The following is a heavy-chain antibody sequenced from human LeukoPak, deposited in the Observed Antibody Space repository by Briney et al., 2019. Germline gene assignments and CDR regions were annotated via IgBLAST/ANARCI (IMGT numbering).Heavy chain of an antibody. CDR2: IKQDGREK. J-gene: IGHJ6*03. CDR1: GFTFSSYW. D-gene: IGHD6-13*01. CDR3: ARDEPTIAAAGPLYYYYYYYMDV. Sequence: GGSLRLSCAASGFTFSSYWMSWFRQAPGKGLEWVANIKQDGREKYYVDSVKGRFTISRDNAKNSLYLQMNSLRAEDTAVYYCARDEPTIAAAGPLYYYYYYYMDVWGKGTTVTVSS. V-gene: IGHV3-7*01.